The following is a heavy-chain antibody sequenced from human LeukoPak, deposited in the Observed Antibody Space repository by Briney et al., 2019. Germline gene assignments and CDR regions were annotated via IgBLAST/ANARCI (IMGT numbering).Heavy chain of an antibody. J-gene: IGHJ4*02. V-gene: IGHV1-8*01. CDR3: ARDRAVTNDFDC. D-gene: IGHD4-17*01. Sequence: PKASVKVSCKASGYTFTSYDINWVRQATGQGLEWMGWMNPNSGNTGYAQKFQGRVTMTRNTSISTAYMELSSLRSEDTAVYYCARDRAVTNDFDCWGQGTLVTVSS. CDR1: GYTFTSYD. CDR2: MNPNSGNT.